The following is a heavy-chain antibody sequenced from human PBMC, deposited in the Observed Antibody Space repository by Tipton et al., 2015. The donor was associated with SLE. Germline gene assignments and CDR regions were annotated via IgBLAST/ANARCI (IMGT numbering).Heavy chain of an antibody. Sequence: LRLSCTVSGGSISSGSYYWSWIRQPAGKGLEWIGRIYTSGSTNYNPSLKSRVTISVDTSKNRFSLKLSSVTAADTAVYYCARVLLVGALDYWGQGTLVTVSS. CDR1: GGSISSGSYY. CDR3: ARVLLVGALDY. V-gene: IGHV4-61*02. J-gene: IGHJ4*02. D-gene: IGHD1-26*01. CDR2: IYTSGST.